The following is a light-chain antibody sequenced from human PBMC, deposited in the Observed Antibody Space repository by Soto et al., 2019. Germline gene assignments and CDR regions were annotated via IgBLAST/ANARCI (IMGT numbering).Light chain of an antibody. CDR3: QQYYSPPLT. CDR2: WAS. J-gene: IGKJ4*01. V-gene: IGKV4-1*01. Sequence: DIVMTQSPDSLAVSLGERATINCKSSQSVLYSSNNKNYLGWYRQKPGQPPKLLISWASTRESGVPDRFSGSGSGTDFTLTISSLQAEDVAVYYCQQYYSPPLTFGGGTKVEIK. CDR1: QSVLYSSNNKNY.